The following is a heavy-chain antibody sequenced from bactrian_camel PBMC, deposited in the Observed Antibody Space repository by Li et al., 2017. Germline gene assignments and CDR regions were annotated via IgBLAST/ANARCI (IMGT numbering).Heavy chain of an antibody. CDR2: LYTGGGII. Sequence: VQLVESGGGLVQPGGSLRLSCAASGHIGMHRSLCMAWFRQAPGKEREGIAALYTGGGIIYTADSMAGRFTISQDNAQSTLYLQLSRLTTEDTAMYYCTRGGAGYAIDYRGRGQGTQVTVS. V-gene: IGHV3S1*01. J-gene: IGHJ4*01. D-gene: IGHD1*01. CDR3: TRGGAGYAIDYRG. CDR1: GHIGMHRSLC.